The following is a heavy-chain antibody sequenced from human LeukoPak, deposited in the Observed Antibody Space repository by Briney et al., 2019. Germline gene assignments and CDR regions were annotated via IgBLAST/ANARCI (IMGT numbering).Heavy chain of an antibody. CDR3: ARGTLNIPGEQGAFDY. CDR2: IYIDGRGT. CDR1: GFTFSTYP. D-gene: IGHD1-14*01. V-gene: IGHV3-74*03. Sequence: GGSLRLSCAASGFTFSTYPMHWVRQAPGKGLMWISRIYIDGRGTTYADSVKGRFTISRDNAKNTLFLQMNSLRAEDTAVYYCARGTLNIPGEQGAFDYWGQGTLVTVSS. J-gene: IGHJ4*02.